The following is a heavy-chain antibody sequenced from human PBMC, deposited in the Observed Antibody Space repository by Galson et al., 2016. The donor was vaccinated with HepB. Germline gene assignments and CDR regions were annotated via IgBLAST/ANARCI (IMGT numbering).Heavy chain of an antibody. CDR2: ITSSRDTM. Sequence: SLRLSCAASGFIFSVYNMNWARQAPGKGLEWIAWITSSRDTMYYADSVKGRFTISRDNAKNSLYLQMNSLRVEDTAVYFCASGDSGSHWRYYFDNWGQGALVTVSS. CDR1: GFIFSVYN. D-gene: IGHD1-26*01. V-gene: IGHV3-48*01. J-gene: IGHJ4*02. CDR3: ASGDSGSHWRYYFDN.